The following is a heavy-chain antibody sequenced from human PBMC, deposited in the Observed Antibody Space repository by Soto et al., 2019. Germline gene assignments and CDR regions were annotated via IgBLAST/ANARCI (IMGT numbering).Heavy chain of an antibody. CDR1: NGSMDSSDHY. CDR3: ARIYWLRDSSGYHHPFDY. CDR2: FYHSGST. V-gene: IGHV4-30-4*01. J-gene: IGHJ4*02. D-gene: IGHD3-22*01. Sequence: QVQLLESGPGLVKPSQTLSLTCTVSNGSMDSSDHYWSWIRQSPGRGLEWIGHFYHSGSTYYNPSLRSRASIANDLSKNQFFLELSSVTGADTAVYFCARIYWLRDSSGYHHPFDYWGQGTLVTVSS.